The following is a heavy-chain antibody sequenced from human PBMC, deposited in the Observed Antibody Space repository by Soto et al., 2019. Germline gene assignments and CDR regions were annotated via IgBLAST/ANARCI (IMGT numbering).Heavy chain of an antibody. Sequence: GASVKVSFKASGFTFTSSAVQWVRQARGQRLEWIGWIVVGSGNTNYAQKFQERVTITRDMSTSTAYMELSSLRSEDTAVYYCAAGLQSQYYYYGMDVWGQGTTVTVSS. CDR2: IVVGSGNT. J-gene: IGHJ6*02. CDR3: AAGLQSQYYYYGMDV. V-gene: IGHV1-58*01. D-gene: IGHD4-4*01. CDR1: GFTFTSSA.